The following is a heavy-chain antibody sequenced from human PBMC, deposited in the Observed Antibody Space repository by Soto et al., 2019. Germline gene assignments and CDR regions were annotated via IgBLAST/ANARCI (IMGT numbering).Heavy chain of an antibody. V-gene: IGHV5-10-1*01. Sequence: AAQKSSGKGCGRILTRFWIRSVHQMPGKGLEWMGRIDPSDSYTNYSPSFQGHVTISADKSISTAYLQWSSLKASDTAMYYCATTYNWNDFSGMDVWGQGTTVTVSS. D-gene: IGHD1-1*01. CDR1: GRILTRFW. J-gene: IGHJ6*02. CDR2: IDPSDSYT. CDR3: ATTYNWNDFSGMDV.